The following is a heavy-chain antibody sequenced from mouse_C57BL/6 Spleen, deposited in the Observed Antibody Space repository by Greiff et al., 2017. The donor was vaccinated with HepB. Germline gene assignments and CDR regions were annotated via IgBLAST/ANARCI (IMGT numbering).Heavy chain of an antibody. CDR3: ASRDGNFYYAMDY. D-gene: IGHD2-1*01. CDR2: INPSTGGT. CDR1: GYSFTGYY. Sequence: VQLQQSGPELVKPGASVKISCKASGYSFTGYYMNWVKQSPEKSLEWIGEINPSTGGTTYNQKFKAKATLTVDKSSSTAYMQLKSLTSEDSAVYYSASRDGNFYYAMDYWGQGTSVTVSS. V-gene: IGHV1-42*01. J-gene: IGHJ4*01.